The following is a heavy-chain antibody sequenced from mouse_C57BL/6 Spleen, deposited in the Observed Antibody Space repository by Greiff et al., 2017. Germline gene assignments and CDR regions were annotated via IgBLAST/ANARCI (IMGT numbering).Heavy chain of an antibody. CDR3: ANYYGSSYDYAMDY. D-gene: IGHD1-1*01. J-gene: IGHJ4*01. CDR1: GFTFSDYG. CDR2: LRSGSSTI. V-gene: IGHV5-17*01. Sequence: EVQLVESGGGLVKPGGSLKLSCAASGFTFSDYGMHWVRQAPEKGLEWVAYLRSGSSTIYYADPVKGRFTISRDNAKNTLFLQMTSLRSEDTAMYYCANYYGSSYDYAMDYWGQGTSVTVSS.